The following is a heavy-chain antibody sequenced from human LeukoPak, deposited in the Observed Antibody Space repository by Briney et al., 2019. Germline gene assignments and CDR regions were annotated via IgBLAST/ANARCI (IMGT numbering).Heavy chain of an antibody. D-gene: IGHD1-1*01. V-gene: IGHV1-18*01. CDR2: ISAYNGNT. J-gene: IGHJ4*02. CDR3: ARESPVGLEGLDY. CDR1: DYTFTSYG. Sequence: ASVKVSCNASDYTFTSYGISWVRQAPGQGLEWMGWISAYNGNTNYAQKLQGRVTMTEDTSTDTAYMELSSLRSEDTAVYYCARESPVGLEGLDYWGQGTLVTVSS.